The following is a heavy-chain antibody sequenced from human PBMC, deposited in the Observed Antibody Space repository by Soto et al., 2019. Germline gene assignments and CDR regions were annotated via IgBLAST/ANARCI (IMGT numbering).Heavy chain of an antibody. V-gene: IGHV3-53*01. CDR1: GFTVSSNY. J-gene: IGHJ6*02. CDR2: IYSGGST. D-gene: IGHD6-19*01. Sequence: LRLSCAASGFTVSSNYMSWVRQAPGKGLEWVSVIYSGGSTYYADSVKGRFTISRDNSKNTLYLQMNSLRAEDTAVYYCARAGSGWYFYYGMDVWGQGTTVTVSS. CDR3: ARAGSGWYFYYGMDV.